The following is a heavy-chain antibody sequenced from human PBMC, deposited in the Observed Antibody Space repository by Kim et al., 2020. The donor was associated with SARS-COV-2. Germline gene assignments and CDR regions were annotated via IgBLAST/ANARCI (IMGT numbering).Heavy chain of an antibody. V-gene: IGHV6-1*01. D-gene: IGHD6-19*01. J-gene: IGHJ5*02. CDR3: ARDPGRLGLFDP. Sequence: NAGTVKSRITIKPATSKNQFSLQLNSVTPEDTAVYYCARDPGRLGLFDPWGQGTLVTVSS.